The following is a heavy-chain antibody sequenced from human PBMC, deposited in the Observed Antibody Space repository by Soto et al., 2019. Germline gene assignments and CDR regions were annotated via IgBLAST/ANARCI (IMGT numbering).Heavy chain of an antibody. CDR2: ISYNGGNI. Sequence: QVQLVESGGGVVQPGMSLRLSCVASGFTFSDYGIHWVRQAPGKGLEWVAVISYNGGNIYYGDSVKGRFTISRDNSKNTLYLQMNSLRAEDTAVYYCAKVVPGIVAVACPCDSWGQGTLVTVSS. D-gene: IGHD6-19*01. V-gene: IGHV3-30*18. J-gene: IGHJ4*02. CDR1: GFTFSDYG. CDR3: AKVVPGIVAVACPCDS.